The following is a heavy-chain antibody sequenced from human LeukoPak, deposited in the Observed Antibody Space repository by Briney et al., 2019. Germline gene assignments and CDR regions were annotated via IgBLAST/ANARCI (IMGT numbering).Heavy chain of an antibody. D-gene: IGHD5-18*01. V-gene: IGHV3-23*01. J-gene: IGHJ4*02. Sequence: GGSLRLSCAASGFTFSSYAMSWVRQAPGKGLEWVSAISGSGGSTYYADSVKGRFTISRDNSKNTLYLQMNSLRAEDTAVYYGARNLGGYSYGGPSSFDYWGQGTLVTVSS. CDR1: GFTFSSYA. CDR3: ARNLGGYSYGGPSSFDY. CDR2: ISGSGGST.